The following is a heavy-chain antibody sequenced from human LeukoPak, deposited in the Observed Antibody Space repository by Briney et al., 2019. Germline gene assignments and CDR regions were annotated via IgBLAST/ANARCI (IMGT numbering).Heavy chain of an antibody. J-gene: IGHJ5*02. CDR1: GYTFTSYE. V-gene: IGHV1-8*01. CDR3: ARLWFGESHNNWFDP. CDR2: MNPNSGNT. Sequence: ASVKVSCKASGYTFTSYEINWVRQATGQGLEWMGWMNPNSGNTGYAQKFQGRVTMTRNTSISTAYMELSSLRSEDTVVYYCARLWFGESHNNWFDPWGQGTLVTVSS. D-gene: IGHD3-10*01.